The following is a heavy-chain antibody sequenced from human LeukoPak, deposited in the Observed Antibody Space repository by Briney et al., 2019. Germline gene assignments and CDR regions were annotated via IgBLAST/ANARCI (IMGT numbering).Heavy chain of an antibody. Sequence: TLSLTCTVSGGSISSGGYYWSWIRQHPGKGLEWIGYIYYSGSTYYNPSLKSRVTISVDTSKNQFSLKLSSVTAADTAVYYCARARSDLWSCPETFDYWGQGTLVTVSS. V-gene: IGHV4-31*03. CDR1: GGSISSGGYY. J-gene: IGHJ4*02. CDR2: IYYSGST. D-gene: IGHD3-3*01. CDR3: ARARSDLWSCPETFDY.